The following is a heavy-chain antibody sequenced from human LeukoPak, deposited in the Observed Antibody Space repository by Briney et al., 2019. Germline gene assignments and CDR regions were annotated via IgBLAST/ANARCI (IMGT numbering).Heavy chain of an antibody. D-gene: IGHD3-10*01. J-gene: IGHJ4*02. Sequence: GGSLRLSCAASGFTFRSQWMSWVRQAPGKWLEWVANINQDRREKYYVDSVRGRFTIARANANSSLCLWMDSLRATDTAVYYCARDRGYGSGSYYIRVFEYWGQGTLVTVSS. CDR2: INQDRREK. CDR1: GFTFRSQW. CDR3: ARDRGYGSGSYYIRVFEY. V-gene: IGHV3-7*03.